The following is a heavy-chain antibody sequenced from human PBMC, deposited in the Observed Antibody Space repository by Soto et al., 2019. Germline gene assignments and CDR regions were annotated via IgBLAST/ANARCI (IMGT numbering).Heavy chain of an antibody. CDR2: IQSGGTT. Sequence: EVQLVESGGGLVQPGGSLRLSCAASGFTVSSKYMSWVRQAPGKGLELFSLIQSGGTTYYADSVKGRFTISSDSSKNMLHLQTDSLRAEDSALYYCARDDILCSGGSCYGVPMDAWGTGTTVSVSS. CDR3: ARDDILCSGGSCYGVPMDA. D-gene: IGHD2-15*01. J-gene: IGHJ6*03. V-gene: IGHV3-66*01. CDR1: GFTVSSKY.